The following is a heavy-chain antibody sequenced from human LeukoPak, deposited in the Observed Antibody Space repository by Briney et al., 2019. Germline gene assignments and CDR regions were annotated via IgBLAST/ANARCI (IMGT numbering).Heavy chain of an antibody. CDR1: GFTFSSYS. V-gene: IGHV3-21*04. Sequence: GGSLRLSCAASGFTFSSYSMNWVRQAPGKGLEWVSSISSSSSYIYYADSVKGRFTISRDNSKNTLYLQMNSLRAEDTAVYYCAKERVNLGFYWGQGTLVTVSS. CDR3: AKERVNLGFY. D-gene: IGHD7-27*01. CDR2: ISSSSSYI. J-gene: IGHJ4*02.